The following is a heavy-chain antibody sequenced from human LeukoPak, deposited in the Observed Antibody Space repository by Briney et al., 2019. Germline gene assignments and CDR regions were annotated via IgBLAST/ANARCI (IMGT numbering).Heavy chain of an antibody. CDR3: ATESGIYGSTASCHAAPRAFDV. D-gene: IGHD2-2*01. CDR1: VFTFSNAW. J-gene: IGHJ3*01. CDR2: IRPKTAGGST. V-gene: IGHV3-15*01. Sequence: GGSLRLSCAASVFTFSNAWMTRVRQAPGRGLEWLGRIRPKTAGGSTDYAAPVKGKFTFSRDDSTSTLYLQMHSLRAEDTAFYYCATESGIYGSTASCHAAPRAFDVWGQATMVTVSS.